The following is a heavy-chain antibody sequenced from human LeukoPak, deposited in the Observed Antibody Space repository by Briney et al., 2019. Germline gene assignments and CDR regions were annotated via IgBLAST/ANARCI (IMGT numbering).Heavy chain of an antibody. V-gene: IGHV4-30-4*08. CDR3: ATRDQSRTYMAPPDY. Sequence: SETLSLTCTVSGASMRSETHYWSWLRQLPGKGPEWIAYIYYTAGAYYNPSLQSRVTISLDASENQFSLKLSSVTAADTAMYYCATRDQSRTYMAPPDYWGQGTLVTVSS. J-gene: IGHJ4*02. CDR1: GASMRSETHY. CDR2: IYYTAGA. D-gene: IGHD5-24*01.